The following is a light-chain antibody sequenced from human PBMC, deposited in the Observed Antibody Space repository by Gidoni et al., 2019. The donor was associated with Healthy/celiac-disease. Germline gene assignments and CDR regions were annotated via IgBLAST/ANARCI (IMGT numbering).Light chain of an antibody. Sequence: DTQMTQSPSTPSASVGDRVTITCRASQSISSRLAWYQQRPGKAPKLLIYDASSLESGVPSWFSGRGSGTEFTLTISSLQPDDFATYYCQQSWTFGQGTKVEIK. CDR2: DAS. J-gene: IGKJ1*01. CDR1: QSISSR. V-gene: IGKV1-5*01. CDR3: QQSWT.